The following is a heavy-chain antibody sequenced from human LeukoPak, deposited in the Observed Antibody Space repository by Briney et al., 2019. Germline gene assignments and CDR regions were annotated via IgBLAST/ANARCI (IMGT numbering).Heavy chain of an antibody. D-gene: IGHD2-8*01. Sequence: GASVKVSCKASGYTFTGHYIHWVRQAPGQGLEWMGWINPNSGGTNYAQKFQGRVTMTRDTSISTAYMELSRLRSDDTAVYYCARAVMVLRYTNWFDPWGQGTLVTVSS. CDR2: INPNSGGT. CDR3: ARAVMVLRYTNWFDP. J-gene: IGHJ5*02. V-gene: IGHV1-2*02. CDR1: GYTFTGHY.